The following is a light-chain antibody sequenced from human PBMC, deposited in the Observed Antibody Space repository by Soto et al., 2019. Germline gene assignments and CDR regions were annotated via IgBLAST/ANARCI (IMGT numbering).Light chain of an antibody. Sequence: EIVLTQSPATLSLSPGERATLSCRASQSVSSYLAWYQQKPGQAPRLLIYDASTRATGIPARFSGNGSETEFTLTISSLQSEDIATYYCQQYNNSPLTFGGGTKVDIK. J-gene: IGKJ4*01. CDR2: DAS. V-gene: IGKV3D-15*01. CDR3: QQYNNSPLT. CDR1: QSVSSY.